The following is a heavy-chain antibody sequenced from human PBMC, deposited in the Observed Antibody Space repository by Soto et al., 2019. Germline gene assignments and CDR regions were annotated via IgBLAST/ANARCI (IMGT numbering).Heavy chain of an antibody. J-gene: IGHJ3*02. CDR1: GFTFSSYA. Sequence: PGGSLRLSCAASGFTFSSYAMSWVRQAPGKGLEWVSAISGSGGSTYYADSVKGRFTISRDNSKNTLYLQMNSLRAEDTAVYYCAKDQIVDIYIAAAVPDAFDIWGQGTMVTVSS. CDR3: AKDQIVDIYIAAAVPDAFDI. D-gene: IGHD6-13*01. V-gene: IGHV3-23*01. CDR2: ISGSGGST.